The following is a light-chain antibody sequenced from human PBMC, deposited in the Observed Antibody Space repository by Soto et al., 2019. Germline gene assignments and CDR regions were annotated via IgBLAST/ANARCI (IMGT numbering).Light chain of an antibody. CDR1: QSVSSSY. CDR2: GAS. J-gene: IGKJ1*01. V-gene: IGKV3-20*01. CDR3: QQYGSSLTWT. Sequence: EIALTQSPGTLSLSPGERATLSCRASQSVSSSYLAWYQQKPGQAPRLLIYGASSRATGIPDRFSGSGSGTDLTLTISRLEPEDFAVYYCQQYGSSLTWTFGQGTKVEIK.